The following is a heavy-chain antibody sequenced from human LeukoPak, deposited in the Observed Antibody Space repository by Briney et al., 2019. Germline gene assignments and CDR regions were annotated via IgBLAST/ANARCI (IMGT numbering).Heavy chain of an antibody. D-gene: IGHD1-1*01. CDR1: GGSISSYY. V-gene: IGHV4-59*01. CDR3: AREKVGPRKRLFDY. J-gene: IGHJ4*02. Sequence: SETLSLTCTVSGGSISSYYWSWIRQPPGKGLEWIGYIYYSGSTNYNPSLKSRVIISVDTSKNQFSLKLSSVTAADTAVYYCAREKVGPRKRLFDYWGQGTLVTVSS. CDR2: IYYSGST.